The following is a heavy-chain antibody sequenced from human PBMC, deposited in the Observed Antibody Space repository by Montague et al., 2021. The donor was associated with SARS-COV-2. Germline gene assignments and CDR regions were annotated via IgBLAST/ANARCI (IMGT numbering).Heavy chain of an antibody. Sequence: CAISGDSVSSVRAAWNWIRQTPSRGLECLGRTSYRSKWINAYAXTLESRMSITPDTSTNQFSLHLSFVTPDDTAVYYCAREGVHAFDIWDQGTPVIVSS. J-gene: IGHJ3*02. CDR1: GDSVSSVRAA. CDR3: AREGVHAFDI. V-gene: IGHV6-1*01. CDR2: TSYRSKWIN.